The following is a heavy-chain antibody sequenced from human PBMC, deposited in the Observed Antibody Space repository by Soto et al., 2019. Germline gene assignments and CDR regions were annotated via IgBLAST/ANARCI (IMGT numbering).Heavy chain of an antibody. D-gene: IGHD3-10*01. CDR1: GFPFTTYG. J-gene: IGHJ4*02. CDR3: VGGQYYFDC. Sequence: QVQLVESGGGVVQPGRSLRLSCAASGFPFTTYGMHWVREGPGKGLEWVAVISYDGSNKYYADSVKGRFTISRDNSKYALYLQMTGLRPEDRALYYCVGGQYYFDCRGQGTLVTVSS. CDR2: ISYDGSNK. V-gene: IGHV3-30*03.